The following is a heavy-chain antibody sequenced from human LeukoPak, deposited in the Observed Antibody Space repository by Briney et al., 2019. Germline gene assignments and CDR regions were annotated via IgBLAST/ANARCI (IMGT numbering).Heavy chain of an antibody. V-gene: IGHV3-21*04. J-gene: IGHJ4*02. CDR2: ISSSSSYI. CDR3: AKDRRLPWDYFDS. D-gene: IGHD5-12*01. CDR1: GFTFSSYS. Sequence: GALRLSCAASGFTFSSYSMNWVRQAPGKGLEWVSSISSSSSYIYYADSVKGRFTISRDNSKNTLYLQMNSLRAEDTAIYYCAKDRRLPWDYFDSWGQGTLVTVSS.